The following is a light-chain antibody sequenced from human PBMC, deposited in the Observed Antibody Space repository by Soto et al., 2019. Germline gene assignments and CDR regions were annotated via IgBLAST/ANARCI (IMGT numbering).Light chain of an antibody. V-gene: IGKV1-5*01. J-gene: IGKJ1*01. Sequence: DIQMTQSPSSVSASVGARVIITCRASQSISTWLAWYQQKPGKAPKLLIYDASNLESGVPSRFSGSGSGTEFSLTINTLQPDDFATYFCQQYNSYSTFAQGTKVDI. CDR2: DAS. CDR3: QQYNSYST. CDR1: QSISTW.